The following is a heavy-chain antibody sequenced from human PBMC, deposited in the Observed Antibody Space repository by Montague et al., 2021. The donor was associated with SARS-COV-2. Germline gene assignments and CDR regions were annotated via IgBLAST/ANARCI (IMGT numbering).Heavy chain of an antibody. Sequence: SETLSLTCTVSGGSISTYYWNWIRQSPGKGLEWLGYFYYSLNTNYNPSLKGRLTISVDTSENQFSLKLSSVTAADTAVYYCARSPRHYDFWSGYLPGHFDYWGQGTLVTVSS. CDR1: GGSISTYY. CDR2: FYYSLNT. CDR3: ARSPRHYDFWSGYLPGHFDY. D-gene: IGHD3-3*01. V-gene: IGHV4-59*08. J-gene: IGHJ4*02.